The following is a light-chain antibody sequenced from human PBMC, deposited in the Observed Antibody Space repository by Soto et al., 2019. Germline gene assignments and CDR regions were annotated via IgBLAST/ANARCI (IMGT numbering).Light chain of an antibody. V-gene: IGKV3-11*01. CDR3: QQRNVWPPGIT. J-gene: IGKJ3*01. Sequence: DIVLTQSPDTLSLSPGQRATLACRASQSVGSYLAWYQQKAGQPPRLLIYEASHRAPGIPVRFSASGSGSDFTLGISSLEPEDFAIYYCQQRNVWPPGITFGPGTKV. CDR1: QSVGSY. CDR2: EAS.